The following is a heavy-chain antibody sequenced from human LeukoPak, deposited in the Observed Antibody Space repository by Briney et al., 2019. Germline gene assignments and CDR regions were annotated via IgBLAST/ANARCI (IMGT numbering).Heavy chain of an antibody. J-gene: IGHJ4*02. V-gene: IGHV1-18*01. Sequence: ASVKVSCKASGYTFTSYGISWVRQAPGQGLEWMGWISAYNGNTNYAPKLQGRVTITTDESTSTAYMELSSLRSEDTAVYYCARGDGVVSYWGQGTLVTVSS. CDR1: GYTFTSYG. D-gene: IGHD3-3*01. CDR3: ARGDGVVSY. CDR2: ISAYNGNT.